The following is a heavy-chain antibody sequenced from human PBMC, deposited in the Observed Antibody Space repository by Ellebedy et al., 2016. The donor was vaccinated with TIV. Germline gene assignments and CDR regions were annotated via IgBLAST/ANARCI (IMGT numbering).Heavy chain of an antibody. J-gene: IGHJ3*02. D-gene: IGHD4-17*01. CDR2: INQDATKT. CDR1: GFSFRSYW. Sequence: GESLKISCAASGFSFRSYWMTWVRQAPGKGLEWVANINQDATKTFYVDSVEGRFTISRDNAKNSLFLQMNSLRAEDTAVYYCASDGSYGDYLSPAHAFEIWGQGTMVAVSS. V-gene: IGHV3-7*01. CDR3: ASDGSYGDYLSPAHAFEI.